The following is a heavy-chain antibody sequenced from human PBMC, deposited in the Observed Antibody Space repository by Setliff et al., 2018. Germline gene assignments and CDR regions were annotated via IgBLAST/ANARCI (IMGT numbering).Heavy chain of an antibody. CDR1: GGSISSGSYY. Sequence: SETLSLTCTVSGGSISSGSYYWSWIRQPAGKGLEWIGHIYTSGSTNYNPSLKSRVTISVETSKNQFSLKLSSVTAADTAVYYCASRGPGDYYDSSGYSCVIDIWGQGTMVTVSS. CDR2: IYTSGST. D-gene: IGHD3-22*01. CDR3: ASRGPGDYYDSSGYSCVIDI. V-gene: IGHV4-61*09. J-gene: IGHJ3*02.